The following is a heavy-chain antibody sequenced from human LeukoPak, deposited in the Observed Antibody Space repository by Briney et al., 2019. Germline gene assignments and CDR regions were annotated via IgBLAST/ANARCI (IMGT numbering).Heavy chain of an antibody. D-gene: IGHD5-18*01. CDR1: GYTFTSYG. CDR2: ISAYNCNT. Sequence: ASVNVSCMASGYTFTSYGISWVRQPPGQGIEGMGWISAYNCNTNYAQKLQGRVTMTTDTSTSTAYMELRSLRSDDTAVYYCARDRPIELWCNSWLDPWGREALVSVFS. V-gene: IGHV1-18*01. CDR3: ARDRPIELWCNSWLDP. J-gene: IGHJ5*02.